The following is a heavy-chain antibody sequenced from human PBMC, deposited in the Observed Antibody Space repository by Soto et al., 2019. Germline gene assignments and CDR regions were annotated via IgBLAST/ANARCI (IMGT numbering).Heavy chain of an antibody. D-gene: IGHD4-17*01. CDR2: IYYRGST. V-gene: IGHV4-59*08. CDR3: ARRYGGAFDI. Sequence: QVQLQESGPGLVKPSETLSLTCTVSGGSISSYYWSWIRQPPGKGLEWIGYIYYRGSTNYNPSLKSRVTISVDTSNNQFSLRLSSVTAADTAVYYCARRYGGAFDIWGQGTMVTVSS. J-gene: IGHJ3*02. CDR1: GGSISSYY.